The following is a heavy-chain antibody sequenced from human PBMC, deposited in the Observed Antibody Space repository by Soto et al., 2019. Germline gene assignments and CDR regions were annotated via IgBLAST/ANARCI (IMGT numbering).Heavy chain of an antibody. J-gene: IGHJ4*02. CDR2: IWYDGSNK. CDR3: ARDRGTYSDRSRFGYFEY. D-gene: IGHD1-26*01. V-gene: IGHV3-33*01. Sequence: GGSLRLSCAASGFTFRSYGMHWVRQAPGKGLEWVAVIWYDGSNKYYADSVKGRFTISRDNSRNTLYLQMDSLSAEDTAVYYCARDRGTYSDRSRFGYFEYWGQGTLVTVSS. CDR1: GFTFRSYG.